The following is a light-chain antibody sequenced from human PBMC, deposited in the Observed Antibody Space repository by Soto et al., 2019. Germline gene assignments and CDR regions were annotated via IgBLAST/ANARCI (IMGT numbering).Light chain of an antibody. CDR1: QTISTY. CDR2: AAS. Sequence: DIQMTQSPSSLSASLGDRVTITCRASQTISTYLNWYQQKQGKVPELLIYAASSLQSGVPSRFSGSGSGTDFTLTIGSLQPEDFATYYCQQSYTIPLTFGGGTKVEIK. J-gene: IGKJ4*01. CDR3: QQSYTIPLT. V-gene: IGKV1-39*01.